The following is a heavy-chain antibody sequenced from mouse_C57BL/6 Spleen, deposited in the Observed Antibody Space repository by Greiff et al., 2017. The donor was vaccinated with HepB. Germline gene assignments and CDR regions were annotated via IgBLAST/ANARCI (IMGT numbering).Heavy chain of an antibody. CDR1: GYTFTSYW. Sequence: QVQLQQPGAELVKPGASVKLSCKASGYTFTSYWMQWVKQRPGQGLEWIGEIDPSDSYTNYNQKFKGKATLTVDTSSSTAYMQLSSLTSEDSAVYYCARRGGYWDYWGQGTTLTVSS. CDR3: ARRGGYWDY. V-gene: IGHV1-50*01. CDR2: IDPSDSYT. J-gene: IGHJ2*01. D-gene: IGHD2-3*01.